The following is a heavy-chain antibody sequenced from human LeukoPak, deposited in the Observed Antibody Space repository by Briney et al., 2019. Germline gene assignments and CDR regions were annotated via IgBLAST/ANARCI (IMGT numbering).Heavy chain of an antibody. V-gene: IGHV1-2*02. CDR2: INPNSGST. CDR3: ARARTRNFFDL. D-gene: IGHD5-24*01. Sequence: ASVKVSCKASGYSFTGYYMHWVRQAPGQGLEWMGWINPNSGSTIYAQEFQGRVTLTRDTSIGTGYMELRSLRSDDTAMYYCARARTRNFFDLWGQGTLVTVSS. CDR1: GYSFTGYY. J-gene: IGHJ4*02.